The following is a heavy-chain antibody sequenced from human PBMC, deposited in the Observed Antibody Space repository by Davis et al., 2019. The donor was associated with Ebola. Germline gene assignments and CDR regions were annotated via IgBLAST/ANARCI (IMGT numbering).Heavy chain of an antibody. Sequence: ASVKVSCKASGGTFSSYAISWVRQAPGQGLEWMGIINPSGGSTSYAQKFQGRVTMTRDTSTSTVYMELRSLRSDDTAVYYCARGITMVRGATPFDYWGQGTLVTVSS. CDR3: ARGITMVRGATPFDY. CDR2: INPSGGST. D-gene: IGHD3-10*01. J-gene: IGHJ4*02. V-gene: IGHV1-46*01. CDR1: GGTFSSYA.